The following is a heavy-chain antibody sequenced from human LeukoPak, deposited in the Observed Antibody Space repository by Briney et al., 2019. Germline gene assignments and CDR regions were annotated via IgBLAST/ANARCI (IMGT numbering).Heavy chain of an antibody. D-gene: IGHD4-17*01. CDR1: GGSISSGGYS. CDR2: MYHGGST. Sequence: SETLSLTCAVSGGSISSGGYSWSWIRQPPGKGLEWIGYMYHGGSTYYNPSLEGRVTISVDRSKNQLSLKVSSVTAADTAVYYCASTNDFGDSMGAWGQGILVTVSS. V-gene: IGHV4-30-2*01. CDR3: ASTNDFGDSMGA. J-gene: IGHJ5*02.